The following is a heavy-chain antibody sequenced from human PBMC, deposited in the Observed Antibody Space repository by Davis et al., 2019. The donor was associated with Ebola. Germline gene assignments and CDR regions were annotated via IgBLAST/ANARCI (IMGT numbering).Heavy chain of an antibody. D-gene: IGHD6-13*01. V-gene: IGHV3-21*01. CDR3: ARGGSGYSSSWYEGELGY. CDR1: GFIFSSYS. CDR2: ISSSSSYI. Sequence: GESLKISCAASGFIFSSYSMNWVRQAPGKGLEWVSSISSSSSYIYYADSVKGRFSISRDNAKNSLYLQMNSLRAEDTAVYYCARGGSGYSSSWYEGELGYWGQGTLVTVSS. J-gene: IGHJ4*02.